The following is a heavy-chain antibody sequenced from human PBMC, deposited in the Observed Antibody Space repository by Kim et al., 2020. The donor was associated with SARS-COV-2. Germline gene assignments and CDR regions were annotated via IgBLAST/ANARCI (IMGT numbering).Heavy chain of an antibody. Sequence: SETLSLTCTVSVGSINSYYWSWIRQPPGKGLEWIGYIYYSGSTNYNPSLKSRVTISVDTSKNQFSLKLSSVTAADTAVYYCARHSMIVAYFDYWGQGTLVTVSS. CDR2: IYYSGST. CDR3: ARHSMIVAYFDY. D-gene: IGHD3-22*01. CDR1: VGSINSYY. V-gene: IGHV4-59*08. J-gene: IGHJ4*02.